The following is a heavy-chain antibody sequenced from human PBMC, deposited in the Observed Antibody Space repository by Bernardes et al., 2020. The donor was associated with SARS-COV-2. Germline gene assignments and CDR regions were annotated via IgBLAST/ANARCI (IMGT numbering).Heavy chain of an antibody. CDR2: FYYSGST. CDR3: ARHKYSGSQYWAHGMDI. V-gene: IGHV4-31*03. Sequence: SETLSLTCTVSGGSFRSGGHHWSWIRQHPGKGLEWIGYFYYSGSTYYNPSLESRLTISVDTSKNQFSLKLSSVTAADTAVYYCARHKYSGSQYWAHGMDIWGQGTTVIVSS. D-gene: IGHD1-26*01. J-gene: IGHJ6*02. CDR1: GGSFRSGGHH.